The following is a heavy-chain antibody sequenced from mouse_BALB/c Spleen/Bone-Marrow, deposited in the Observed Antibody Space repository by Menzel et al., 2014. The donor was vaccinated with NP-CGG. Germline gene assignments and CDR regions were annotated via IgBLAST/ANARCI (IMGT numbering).Heavy chain of an antibody. V-gene: IGHV5-9-4*01. CDR1: GFTFSSYA. Sequence: EVHLVESGGGLVKPGGSLKLSCAASGFTFSSYAMSWVRQSPEKRLEWVAEISSGGTYTYYPDTVTGRFTISRDNARNHLVPGKSRPEAEDTALYFCAKDLLWVYTLGYWGQGTSVTVSS. J-gene: IGHJ4*01. D-gene: IGHD2-1*01. CDR3: AKDLLWVYTLGY. CDR2: ISSGGTYT.